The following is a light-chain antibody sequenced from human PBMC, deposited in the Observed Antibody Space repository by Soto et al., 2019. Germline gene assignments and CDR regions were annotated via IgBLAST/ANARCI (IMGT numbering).Light chain of an antibody. CDR1: SSDVGGYNY. Sequence: QSALTQPASVSGSPGQSITISCTVTSSDVGGYNYVSWYQQHPGKAPKLMIYDVSNRPSGVSNRFSGSKSGNTASLTISGLQAEDEADYYCSSYTSSSPHVVFGGGTQLTVL. CDR3: SSYTSSSPHVV. CDR2: DVS. J-gene: IGLJ2*01. V-gene: IGLV2-14*01.